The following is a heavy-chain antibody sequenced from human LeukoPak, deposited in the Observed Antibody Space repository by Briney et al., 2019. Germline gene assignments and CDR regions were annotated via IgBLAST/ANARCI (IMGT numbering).Heavy chain of an antibody. V-gene: IGHV1-69*13. CDR3: ARDGQYDFWSGYYGNWFDP. CDR2: IIPIFGTA. CDR1: GGTFSSYA. Sequence: AASVKVSCKASGGTFSSYAISWVRQALGQGLEWMGGIIPIFGTANYAQKFQGRVTITADESTSTAYMELSSLRSEDTAVYYCARDGQYDFWSGYYGNWFDPWGQGTLVTVSS. D-gene: IGHD3-3*01. J-gene: IGHJ5*02.